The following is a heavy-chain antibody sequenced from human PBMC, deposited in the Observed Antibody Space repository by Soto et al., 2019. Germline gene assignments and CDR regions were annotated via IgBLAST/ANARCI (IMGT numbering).Heavy chain of an antibody. J-gene: IGHJ4*02. CDR2: IWYDGSNK. Sequence: QVQLVESGGGVVQPGRSLRLSCAASGFRFSSYGMNWVRQSPGKGLEWVAVIWYDGSNKFNGNSVKGRFTISRDNSRNTLYLQMNSLRDEDTAVYYCATEGKDDSVKGGFDNWGQGTLVTVSS. CDR1: GFRFSSYG. D-gene: IGHD3-22*01. CDR3: ATEGKDDSVKGGFDN. V-gene: IGHV3-33*01.